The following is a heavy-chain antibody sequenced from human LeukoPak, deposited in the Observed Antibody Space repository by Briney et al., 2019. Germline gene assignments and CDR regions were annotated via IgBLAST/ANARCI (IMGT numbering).Heavy chain of an antibody. D-gene: IGHD1-26*01. CDR3: VRGAYSGSFDY. V-gene: IGHV3-74*01. CDR1: GFTLSIYW. CDR2: ISPDGSDT. J-gene: IGHJ4*02. Sequence: PGGSLRLSCAASGFTLSIYWMHWVRHGPEEGPVWVSRISPDGSDTSYTDPVKGRFTIPRDNAKNTLSLQMNSLRVEDTAVYYCVRGAYSGSFDYWGQGTLVTVSS.